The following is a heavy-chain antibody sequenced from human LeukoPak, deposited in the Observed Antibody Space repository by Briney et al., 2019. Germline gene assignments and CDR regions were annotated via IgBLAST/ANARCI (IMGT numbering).Heavy chain of an antibody. V-gene: IGHV1-46*01. J-gene: IGHJ6*03. CDR3: AREGYSSGWAYYYYMDV. CDR2: INPSGDHT. D-gene: IGHD6-19*01. CDR1: GYTFTINF. Sequence: ASVKVSCKASGYTFTINFMHWVRQAPGQGLEWMGIINPSGDHTWYAQKFQGRVTMTRDMATSTDYMEVSSLRSEDTAVYYCAREGYSSGWAYYYYMDVWGKGTTVTISS.